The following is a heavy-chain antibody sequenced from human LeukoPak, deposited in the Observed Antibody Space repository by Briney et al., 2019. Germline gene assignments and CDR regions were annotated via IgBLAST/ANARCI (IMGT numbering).Heavy chain of an antibody. V-gene: IGHV3-21*06. CDR1: GFTFNTYS. J-gene: IGHJ4*02. CDR3: LRGDRRDY. CDR2: IDSSGGYM. Sequence: PGGSLRLSSEASGFTFNTYSMNWARQAPGKGLEWVSSIDSSGGYMFYADSVKGRFIISTDNAKDSLYLKMNRLRVEDTAVYYCLRGDRRDYWGQGTLVTVSS.